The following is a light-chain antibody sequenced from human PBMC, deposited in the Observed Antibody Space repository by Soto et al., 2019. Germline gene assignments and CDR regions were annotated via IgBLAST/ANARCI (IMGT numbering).Light chain of an antibody. Sequence: EIVMTQSPATLSVSPGERATLSCMASQRVGSQLACYQQKPGQAPRLLIYYTSTRATGIPARISGRGSGTEVNLSISSLLSEDFAVYYCQQQNNWPLTFGPGTKLDIK. CDR2: YTS. V-gene: IGKV3-15*01. CDR1: QRVGSQ. J-gene: IGKJ3*01. CDR3: QQQNNWPLT.